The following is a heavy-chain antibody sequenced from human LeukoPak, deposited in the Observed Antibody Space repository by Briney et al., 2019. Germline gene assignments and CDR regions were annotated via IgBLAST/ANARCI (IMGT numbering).Heavy chain of an antibody. Sequence: GGSLRLSCAASGFTFSDYYMSWIRQAPGKGLEWVSYISSSGSTIYYADSVKGRLTISRDNAKNSLYLQMNSLRAEDTAVYYCASLSITIFGVVTPSDYWGQGTLVTVSS. J-gene: IGHJ4*02. V-gene: IGHV3-11*04. CDR2: ISSSGSTI. CDR3: ASLSITIFGVVTPSDY. D-gene: IGHD3-3*01. CDR1: GFTFSDYY.